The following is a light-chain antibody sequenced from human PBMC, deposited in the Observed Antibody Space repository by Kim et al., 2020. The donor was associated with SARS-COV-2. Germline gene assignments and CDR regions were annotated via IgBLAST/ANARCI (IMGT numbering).Light chain of an antibody. J-gene: IGKJ1*01. V-gene: IGKV3-15*01. CDR1: QSVSRN. Sequence: EIVMTQSPALLSVSPGDRATLSCRASQSVSRNLAWYQVRPGQAPRLLMYSASTRANVIPPRFSGSGSGTEFTLTISSLQSEDFAVYYCQQYNDWPRTFGRGTKVDIK. CDR3: QQYNDWPRT. CDR2: SAS.